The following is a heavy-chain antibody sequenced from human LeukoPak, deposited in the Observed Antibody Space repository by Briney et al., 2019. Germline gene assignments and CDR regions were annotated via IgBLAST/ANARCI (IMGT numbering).Heavy chain of an antibody. Sequence: SETLSLTCAVYGGSFSGYYWSWVRQPAGRGREWIGRIYTSGSTNYNPSLKSRVTMSVDTSKNQFSMKLSSVTAADTAVYYCARDTPGGIAAAGVDYWGQGTLVTVSS. V-gene: IGHV4-4*07. CDR2: IYTSGST. J-gene: IGHJ4*02. D-gene: IGHD6-13*01. CDR1: GGSFSGYY. CDR3: ARDTPGGIAAAGVDY.